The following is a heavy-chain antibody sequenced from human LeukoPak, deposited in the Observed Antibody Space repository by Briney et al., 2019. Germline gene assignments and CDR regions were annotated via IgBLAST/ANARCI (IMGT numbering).Heavy chain of an antibody. V-gene: IGHV1-69*13. J-gene: IGHJ4*02. Sequence: ASVKVSCKFSGGTFSSYAISWVRQAPGQGLEWMGGILPIFGTANYAQKFQGSVTIIADESTSTAYMELSSLRSEDTAVYDCARGGCSSTSCSSLFDYWGQGTLVTVSS. CDR3: ARGGCSSTSCSSLFDY. CDR1: GGTFSSYA. CDR2: ILPIFGTA. D-gene: IGHD2-2*01.